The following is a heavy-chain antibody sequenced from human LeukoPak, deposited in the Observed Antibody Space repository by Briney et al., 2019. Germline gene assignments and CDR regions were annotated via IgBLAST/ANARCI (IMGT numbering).Heavy chain of an antibody. CDR2: TYYRSKWFI. Sequence: SQTFSLTCGISGDSVSSNSAAWNWIRQFPSRGLERLGRTYYRSKWFINYAPSVKSRIIINPDTPKNQVSLQLNSVTPEDTAVYYCTRSDCSSGRCPGFDNWGQGTLVTVSS. CDR1: GDSVSSNSAA. J-gene: IGHJ4*02. CDR3: TRSDCSSGRCPGFDN. D-gene: IGHD6-19*01. V-gene: IGHV6-1*01.